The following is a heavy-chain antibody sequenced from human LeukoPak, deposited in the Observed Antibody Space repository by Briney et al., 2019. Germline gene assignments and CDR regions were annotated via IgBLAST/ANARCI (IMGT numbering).Heavy chain of an antibody. J-gene: IGHJ4*02. CDR3: ARVTSSSSPVVDY. CDR1: GYSISSGYY. CDR2: IYHSGST. D-gene: IGHD6-6*01. Sequence: SETLSLTCTVSGYSISSGYYWGWIRQPPGKGLEWIGSIYHSGSTYYNPSLKSRVTISVDTSKNQFSLKLSSVTAADTAVYYCARVTSSSSPVVDYWGQGTLVTVSS. V-gene: IGHV4-38-2*02.